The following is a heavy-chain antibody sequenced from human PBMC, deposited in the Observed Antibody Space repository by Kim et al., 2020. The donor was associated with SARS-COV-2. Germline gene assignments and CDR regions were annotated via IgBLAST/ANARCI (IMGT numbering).Heavy chain of an antibody. CDR2: IYYSGST. CDR3: ARHIDWLLGAFDI. Sequence: SETLSLTCTVSGGSISSSSYYWGWIRQPPGKGLEWIGSIYYSGSTYYNPSLKSRVTISVDTSKNQFSLKLSSVTAADTAVYYCARHIDWLLGAFDIWGQGTMVTVSS. D-gene: IGHD3-9*01. V-gene: IGHV4-39*01. J-gene: IGHJ3*02. CDR1: GGSISSSSYY.